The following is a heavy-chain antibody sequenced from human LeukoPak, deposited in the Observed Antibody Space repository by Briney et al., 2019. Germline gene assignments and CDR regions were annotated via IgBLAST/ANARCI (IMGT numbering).Heavy chain of an antibody. V-gene: IGHV3-64D*06. J-gene: IGHJ4*02. D-gene: IGHD5-18*01. CDR3: VKGSVYSYGYFDY. Sequence: TGGSLRLSCAASGFTFSTYAMHWVRQAPGKGLEYVSAISSNEYSTYYADSVKGRFTISRDNSKNTLYLQMSSLRAEDTAVYYCVKGSVYSYGYFDYWGLGTLVTVSS. CDR2: ISSNEYST. CDR1: GFTFSTYA.